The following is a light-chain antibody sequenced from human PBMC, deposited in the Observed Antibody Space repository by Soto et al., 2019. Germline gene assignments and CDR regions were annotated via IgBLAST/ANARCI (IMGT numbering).Light chain of an antibody. CDR1: QSISRW. J-gene: IGKJ1*01. CDR2: GAS. Sequence: DIQMTQSPSTLSASVGDRVTITCRASQSISRWLAWHQQKPGKAPRLLIYGASNLQRGVPSRFSGSGSGTEFTLTITSLQPEDFATYYCQQYNDYSGMFGQGTKVDIK. CDR3: QQYNDYSGM. V-gene: IGKV1-5*01.